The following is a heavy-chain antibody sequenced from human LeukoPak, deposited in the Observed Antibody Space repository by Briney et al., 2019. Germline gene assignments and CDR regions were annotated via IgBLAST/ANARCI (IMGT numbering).Heavy chain of an antibody. CDR1: GFTFSSYS. J-gene: IGHJ4*02. V-gene: IGHV3-48*04. D-gene: IGHD4-11*01. Sequence: PGGSLRLSCAASGFTFSSYSMNWVRQAPGKGLEWVSYISSSSSTIYYADSVKGRFTISRDNAKNSLYLQMNSLRAEDTAVYYCARQYSNYSDYWGQGTLVTVSS. CDR2: ISSSSSTI. CDR3: ARQYSNYSDY.